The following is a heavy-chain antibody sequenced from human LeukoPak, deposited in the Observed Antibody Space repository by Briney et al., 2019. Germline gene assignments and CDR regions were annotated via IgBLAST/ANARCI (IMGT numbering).Heavy chain of an antibody. CDR1: GGTFSSYA. Sequence: SVKVSCKASGGTFSSYAISWVRQAPGQGLEWMGGIIPIFGTANYAQKFQGRVTITADESTSTAYMELSSLRSEDTAVYYCARVGSYKGTTNYYMDVWGKGTLVTVSS. V-gene: IGHV1-69*13. CDR2: IIPIFGTA. J-gene: IGHJ6*03. D-gene: IGHD1-26*01. CDR3: ARVGSYKGTTNYYMDV.